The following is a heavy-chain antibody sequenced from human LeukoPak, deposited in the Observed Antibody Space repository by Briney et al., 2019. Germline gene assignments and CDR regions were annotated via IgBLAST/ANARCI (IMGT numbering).Heavy chain of an antibody. Sequence: PSETLSLTCAVYGGSFSGCYWSWIRQPPGKGLEWIGEINHSGSTNYNPSLKSRVTISVDTSKNQFSLKLSSVTAADTAVYYCASTRYCSSTSCYTVANDAFDIWGQGTMVTVSS. CDR3: ASTRYCSSTSCYTVANDAFDI. J-gene: IGHJ3*02. V-gene: IGHV4-34*01. CDR1: GGSFSGCY. CDR2: INHSGST. D-gene: IGHD2-2*02.